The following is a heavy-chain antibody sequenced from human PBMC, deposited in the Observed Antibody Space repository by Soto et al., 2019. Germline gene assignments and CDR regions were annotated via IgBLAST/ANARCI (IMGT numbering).Heavy chain of an antibody. Sequence: GGSLRLSCAASGFTLTRYSMNWVRQAPWKGLEWVSSISSTTNYIYYGDSMKGRFTISRDNAKNSLYLEMNSLRAEDTAVYYCARESEDLTSNFDYWGQGTLVTVSS. CDR3: ARESEDLTSNFDY. J-gene: IGHJ4*02. CDR2: ISSTTNYI. V-gene: IGHV3-21*06. CDR1: GFTLTRYS.